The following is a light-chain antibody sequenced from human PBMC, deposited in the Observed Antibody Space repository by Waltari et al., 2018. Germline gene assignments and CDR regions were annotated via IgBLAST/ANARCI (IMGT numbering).Light chain of an antibody. Sequence: QSALNQPASVSGSPGQSITISCTGTSSDVADYNYVSWYQQHPGKAPKLIISDVSRRPSGIPIRFSGSRSVTTASLTISGLQAEDEADYYCSSYTSSTTLVVFGGGTKLTVL. CDR3: SSYTSSTTLVV. CDR2: DVS. V-gene: IGLV2-14*03. CDR1: SSDVADYNY. J-gene: IGLJ2*01.